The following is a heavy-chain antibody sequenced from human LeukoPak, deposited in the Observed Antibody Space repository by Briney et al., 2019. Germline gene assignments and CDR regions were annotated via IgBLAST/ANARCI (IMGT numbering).Heavy chain of an antibody. J-gene: IGHJ4*01. CDR1: GYTFTGYY. CDR3: ARDRVGGDLTGVSLY. CDR2: ISAYNGNT. V-gene: IGHV1-18*04. D-gene: IGHD4-17*01. Sequence: ASVKVSCKSSGYTFTGYYMHWVRQAPGQGLEWMGWISAYNGNTYYAQKFRGRLTLTTETSTSTAYLELRSLKSDDTAVYYCARDRVGGDLTGVSLYWGQGTLVTVSS.